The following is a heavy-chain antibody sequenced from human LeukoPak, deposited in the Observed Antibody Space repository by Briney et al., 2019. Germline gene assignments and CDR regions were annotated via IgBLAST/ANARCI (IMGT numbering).Heavy chain of an antibody. D-gene: IGHD2-2*01. CDR2: INHSGST. V-gene: IGHV4-34*01. CDR3: ARTLGYCSSTSCYFAEYFQH. CDR1: GGSFSGYY. Sequence: PSETLSLTCAVYGGSFSGYYWSLIRQPPGKGLEWIGEINHSGSTNYNPSLKSRVTISVDTSKNQFSLKLSSVTAADTAVYYCARTLGYCSSTSCYFAEYFQHWGQGTLVTVSS. J-gene: IGHJ1*01.